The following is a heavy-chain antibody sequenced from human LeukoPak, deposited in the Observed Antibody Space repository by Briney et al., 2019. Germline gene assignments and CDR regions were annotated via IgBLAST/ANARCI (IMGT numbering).Heavy chain of an antibody. CDR1: GYTLTELS. V-gene: IGHV1-24*01. CDR2: FDPEDGET. J-gene: IGHJ4*02. D-gene: IGHD3-10*01. Sequence: GASVKVSCKVSGYTLTELSMHWVRQAPGKGLEWMGGFDPEDGETIYAQKFQGRVTMTEDTSTDTAYMEPSSLRSEDTAVYYCATDRRMVRGVTVSYYFDYWGQGTLVTVSS. CDR3: ATDRRMVRGVTVSYYFDY.